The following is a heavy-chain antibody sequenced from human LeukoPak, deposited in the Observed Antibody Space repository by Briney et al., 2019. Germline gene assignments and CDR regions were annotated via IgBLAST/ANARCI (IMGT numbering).Heavy chain of an antibody. CDR1: GYTFTGYY. D-gene: IGHD2-2*01. J-gene: IGHJ6*03. Sequence: ASVKVSCKASGYTFTGYYMHWVRQAPGQGLEWMGWINPNSGGTNYAQKFQGRVTMTRDTSISTAYMELSRLRSDDTAVYYCAREVAGVPGARMDYMDVWGKGTTVTVSS. CDR2: INPNSGGT. V-gene: IGHV1-2*02. CDR3: AREVAGVPGARMDYMDV.